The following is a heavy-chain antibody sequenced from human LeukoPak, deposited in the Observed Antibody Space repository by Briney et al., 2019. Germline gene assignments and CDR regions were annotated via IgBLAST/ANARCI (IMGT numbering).Heavy chain of an antibody. J-gene: IGHJ4*02. CDR2: INSDGSST. V-gene: IGHV3-74*01. Sequence: GGSLRLSCAASGFTFDDYTMHWVRQAPGKGLVWVSHINSDGSSTNYADSVKGRFTISRDNAKNTLYLQMNSLRAEDTAVYYCARDHGPIYGTGIDYWGQGTLVTVSS. D-gene: IGHD2-8*02. CDR1: GFTFDDYT. CDR3: ARDHGPIYGTGIDY.